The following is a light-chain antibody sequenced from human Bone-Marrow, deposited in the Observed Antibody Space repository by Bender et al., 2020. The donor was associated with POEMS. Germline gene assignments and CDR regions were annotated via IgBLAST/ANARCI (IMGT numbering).Light chain of an antibody. CDR2: TNN. CDR1: GSNIGGYH. J-gene: IGLJ3*02. Sequence: GSGSNIGGYHVNWYQQLPGTAPRLLIYTNNERPSGVPDRFSGSKSGTSASLAITGLQSDDEAIYFCVAWDASLNGWVFGGGTKLTVL. V-gene: IGLV1-44*01. CDR3: VAWDASLNGWV.